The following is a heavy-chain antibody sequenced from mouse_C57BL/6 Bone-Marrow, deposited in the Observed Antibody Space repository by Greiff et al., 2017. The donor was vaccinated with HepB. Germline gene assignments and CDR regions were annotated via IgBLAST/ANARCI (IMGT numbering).Heavy chain of an antibody. J-gene: IGHJ4*01. CDR2: SRNKANDYTT. Sequence: EVQGVDSGGGLVQSGRSLRLSCATSGFTFSDFYMEWVRQAPGKGLEWIAASRNKANDYTTEYSASVKGRFIVSRDTSQSILYLQMNALRAEDTAIYYCARDAGDYDNYAMDYWGQGTSVTVSS. D-gene: IGHD2-4*01. V-gene: IGHV7-1*01. CDR1: GFTFSDFY. CDR3: ARDAGDYDNYAMDY.